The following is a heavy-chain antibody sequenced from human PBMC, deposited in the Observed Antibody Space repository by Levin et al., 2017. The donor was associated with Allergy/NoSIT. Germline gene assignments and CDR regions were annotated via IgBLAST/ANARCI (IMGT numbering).Heavy chain of an antibody. CDR1: GFTFSSYG. CDR2: ISYDGSNK. D-gene: IGHD6-13*01. Sequence: SCAASGFTFSSYGMHWVRQAPDKGLEWVAVISYDGSNKYYADSVKGRFTISRDNSKSTLYLQMNSLRAEDTAVFYCAKDQARDSSSWIYYYYGMDVWGQGTTVTVSS. CDR3: AKDQARDSSSWIYYYYGMDV. J-gene: IGHJ6*02. V-gene: IGHV3-30*18.